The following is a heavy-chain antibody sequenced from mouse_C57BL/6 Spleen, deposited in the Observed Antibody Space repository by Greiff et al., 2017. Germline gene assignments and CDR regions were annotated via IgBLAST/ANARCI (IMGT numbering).Heavy chain of an antibody. CDR3: AREEGGYGGFAY. CDR1: GFSLTSYG. V-gene: IGHV2-2*01. CDR2: IWSGGST. J-gene: IGHJ3*01. Sequence: QVQLKESGPGLVQPSQSLSITCTVSGFSLTSYGVHWVRQSPGKGLEWLGVIWSGGSTDYNAAFISRLSISKDNSKSQVFFKMNSLQADDTAIYYCAREEGGYGGFAYWGQGTLVTVSA. D-gene: IGHD2-2*01.